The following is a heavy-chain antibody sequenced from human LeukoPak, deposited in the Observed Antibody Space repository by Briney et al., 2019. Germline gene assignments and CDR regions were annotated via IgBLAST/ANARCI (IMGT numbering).Heavy chain of an antibody. CDR1: GFSLSTSEVG. V-gene: IGHV2-5*02. CDR2: IYWDDDK. D-gene: IGHD5-24*01. J-gene: IGHJ4*02. Sequence: SGPTLLKPTQTLTLTCTFSGFSLSTSEVGVGWIRQPPGKALEWLTLIYWDDDKRYSPSLKSRLTITKDTSKNQVVLTMTNMDPVDTATYYCAHRHKDGYNLDYWGQGALVTVSS. CDR3: AHRHKDGYNLDY.